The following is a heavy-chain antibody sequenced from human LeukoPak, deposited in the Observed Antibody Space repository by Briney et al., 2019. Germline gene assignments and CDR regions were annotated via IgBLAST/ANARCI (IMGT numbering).Heavy chain of an antibody. V-gene: IGHV3-43*01. Sequence: GGSLRLSCAASGFTFDRYTMYWVRQPPGKGLEWVAHITRDGSGTYYGDSVKGRFTISRDNAKNSLYLQMNSLRAEDTAVYYCASRGYTVWGQGTLVTVSS. CDR1: GFTFDRYT. D-gene: IGHD3-22*01. CDR3: ASRGYTV. CDR2: ITRDGSGT. J-gene: IGHJ4*02.